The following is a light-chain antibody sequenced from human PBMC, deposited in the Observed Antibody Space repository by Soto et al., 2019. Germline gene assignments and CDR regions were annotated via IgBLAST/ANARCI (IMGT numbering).Light chain of an antibody. CDR1: QSVSSN. CDR3: QHYDKWPRFP. Sequence: EIVMTQSPATLYVSPGERATLSCRASQSVSSNFAWYQQKPGQAPRLLIYDAYTMATGIPTRFSGSWSGREFPLTIISLQSEDFVAYCTQHYDKWPRFPYGPGTKVVI. V-gene: IGKV3-15*01. CDR2: DAY. J-gene: IGKJ3*01.